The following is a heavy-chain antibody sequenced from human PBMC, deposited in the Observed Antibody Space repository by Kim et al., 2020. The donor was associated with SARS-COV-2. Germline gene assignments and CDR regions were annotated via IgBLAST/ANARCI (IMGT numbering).Heavy chain of an antibody. CDR2: FDPEDGET. Sequence: ASVKVSCKVSGYTLTELSMHWVRQAPGKGLEWMGGFDPEDGETIYAQKFQGRVTMTEDTSTDTAYMELSSLRSEDTAVYYCATVGYGDYWFDPWGQGTLVTVSS. V-gene: IGHV1-24*01. D-gene: IGHD4-17*01. J-gene: IGHJ5*02. CDR1: GYTLTELS. CDR3: ATVGYGDYWFDP.